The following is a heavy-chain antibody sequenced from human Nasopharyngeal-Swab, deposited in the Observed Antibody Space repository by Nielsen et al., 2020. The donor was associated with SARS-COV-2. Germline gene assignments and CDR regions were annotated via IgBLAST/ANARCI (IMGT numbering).Heavy chain of an antibody. V-gene: IGHV1-69*13. CDR2: IIPIFGTA. J-gene: IGHJ5*02. CDR1: GGTFSSYA. D-gene: IGHD2-15*01. CDR3: ARDLVVAATDDYGDYGGWFDP. Sequence: SVKVSCKASGGTFSSYAINWVRQAPGQGLEWMGGIIPIFGTANYAQKFQGRVTITADESTSTAYMELSSLRSEDTAVYYCARDLVVAATDDYGDYGGWFDPWGQGTLDTVSS.